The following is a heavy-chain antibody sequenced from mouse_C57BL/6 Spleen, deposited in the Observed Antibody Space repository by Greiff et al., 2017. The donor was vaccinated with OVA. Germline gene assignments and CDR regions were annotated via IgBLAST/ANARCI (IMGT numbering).Heavy chain of an antibody. V-gene: IGHV1-72*01. Sequence: QVQLKQPGAELVKPGASVKLSCKASGYTFTSYWMHWVKPRPGRGLEWIGRIDPNSGGTKYNEKLKSKATLTVDKPSSTVYMQLSSLTSEDSAVYYCARDSDYYYGSSYYYWGQGTTLTVSS. D-gene: IGHD1-1*01. CDR3: ARDSDYYYGSSYYY. CDR2: IDPNSGGT. CDR1: GYTFTSYW. J-gene: IGHJ2*01.